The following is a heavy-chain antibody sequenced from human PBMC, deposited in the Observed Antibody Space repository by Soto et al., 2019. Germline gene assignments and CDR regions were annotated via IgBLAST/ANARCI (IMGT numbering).Heavy chain of an antibody. CDR2: IYYSGST. CDR1: GGSVSSGSYY. CDR3: ARSLYSSGWYWYNWFDP. J-gene: IGHJ5*02. D-gene: IGHD6-19*01. V-gene: IGHV4-61*01. Sequence: PSEPLSLTCTVSGGSVSSGSYYWSWIRQPPGKGLEWIGYIYYSGSTNYNPSLKSRVTISVDTSKNQFSLKLSSVTAADTAVYYCARSLYSSGWYWYNWFDPWGQGTLVTVSS.